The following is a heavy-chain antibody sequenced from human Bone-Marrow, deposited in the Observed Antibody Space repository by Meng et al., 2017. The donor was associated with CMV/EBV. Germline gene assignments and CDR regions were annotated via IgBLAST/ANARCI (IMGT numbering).Heavy chain of an antibody. CDR2: IKQDGSEK. Sequence: GESLKISCAASGFTFSSYWMSWVRQAPGKGLEWVANIKQDGSEKYYVDSVKGRFTISRDNAKNSLYLQMNSLRAEDTAVYYCARDTTELWSGEFSYWGQGTLVTVSS. V-gene: IGHV3-7*01. CDR1: GFTFSSYW. D-gene: IGHD3-10*01. CDR3: ARDTTELWSGEFSY. J-gene: IGHJ4*02.